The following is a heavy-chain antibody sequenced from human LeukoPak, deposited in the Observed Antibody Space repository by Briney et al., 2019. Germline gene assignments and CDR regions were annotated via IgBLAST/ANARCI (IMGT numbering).Heavy chain of an antibody. CDR1: GESITAYY. CDR2: VRHSGST. Sequence: PSETLSLTCAVYGESITAYYWTWIRQPPGKRLEWIGEVRHSGSTNYNPSLKSRVTMSVDMSKNQFSLKLNSVTAADTAVYYCAGATATGTGRAFHYWAQGNLVRVSS. CDR3: AGATATGTGRAFHY. V-gene: IGHV4-34*01. J-gene: IGHJ4*02. D-gene: IGHD3-10*01.